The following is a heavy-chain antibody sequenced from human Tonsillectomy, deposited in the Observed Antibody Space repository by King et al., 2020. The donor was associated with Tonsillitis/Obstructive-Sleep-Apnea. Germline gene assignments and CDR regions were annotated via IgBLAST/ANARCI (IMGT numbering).Heavy chain of an antibody. CDR1: GFTFTTSG. Sequence: QLVQSGPEVKKPGTSVKVSCKASGFTFTTSGVQWVRQARGQRLEWIGWIVVGSGNKNYAQKFQERVTITRDMSTSTAYMELSSLRSEDTAVYYCVADVMGYYYGSGSYFWTPDFDYWGQGTLVTVSS. D-gene: IGHD3-10*01. J-gene: IGHJ4*02. CDR2: IVVGSGNK. CDR3: VADVMGYYYGSGSYFWTPDFDY. V-gene: IGHV1-58*01.